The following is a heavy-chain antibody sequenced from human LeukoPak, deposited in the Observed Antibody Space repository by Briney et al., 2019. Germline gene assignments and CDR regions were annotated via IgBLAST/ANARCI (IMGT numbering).Heavy chain of an antibody. CDR2: ISYSGDT. J-gene: IGHJ3*02. D-gene: IGHD2-21*02. Sequence: SQTLSLTCTVSGVSIASRGFSWTWIRQPPGKGLEWIGCISYSGDTCSKPSLKTRLTISVDASKNQFSLKLTSVTAADTAVYYCARDVLVTSSPDAFDIWGQGTMVTVSS. V-gene: IGHV4-31*03. CDR1: GVSIASRGFS. CDR3: ARDVLVTSSPDAFDI.